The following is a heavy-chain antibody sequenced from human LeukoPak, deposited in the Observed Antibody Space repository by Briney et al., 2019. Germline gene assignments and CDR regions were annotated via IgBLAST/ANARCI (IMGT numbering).Heavy chain of an antibody. Sequence: PGGSLRLSCAASGFTFSSCIMNWVRQAPGKGLKWVSFISSTSNYKYYADSVKGRFTISRDNAKNSLYLQMNSLRAEDTAVYYCARVLGQHLDYWGQGTLVTVSS. CDR2: ISSTSNYK. CDR1: GFTFSSCI. J-gene: IGHJ4*02. CDR3: ARVLGQHLDY. D-gene: IGHD6-13*01. V-gene: IGHV3-21*01.